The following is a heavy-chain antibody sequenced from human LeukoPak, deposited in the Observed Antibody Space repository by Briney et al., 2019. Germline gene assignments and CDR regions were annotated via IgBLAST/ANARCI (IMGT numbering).Heavy chain of an antibody. CDR2: IIPIFGTA. D-gene: IGHD3-22*01. J-gene: IGHJ1*01. V-gene: IGHV1-69*13. Sequence: SVKVSCKASGGTFSSYAISWVRQAPGQGLEWMGGIIPIFGTANYAQKFQGRVTITADESTGTAYMELSSLRSEDTAVYYCARPPVGYYDSSGYYYEYFQHWGQGTLVTVSS. CDR1: GGTFSSYA. CDR3: ARPPVGYYDSSGYYYEYFQH.